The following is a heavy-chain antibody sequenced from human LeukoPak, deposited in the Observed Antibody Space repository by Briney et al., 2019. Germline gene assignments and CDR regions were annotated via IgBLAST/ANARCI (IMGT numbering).Heavy chain of an antibody. D-gene: IGHD6-13*01. CDR3: ARVPRGLLAAAGAYFQH. J-gene: IGHJ1*01. CDR2: IYYSGST. Sequence: SETLSLTCTVSGGSISSSSYYWGWIRQPPGKGLEWIGSIYYSGSTYYNPSLKSRVTISVDTSKNQFSLKLSSVTAADTAVYYCARVPRGLLAAAGAYFQHWGQGTLVTVSS. V-gene: IGHV4-39*07. CDR1: GGSISSSSYY.